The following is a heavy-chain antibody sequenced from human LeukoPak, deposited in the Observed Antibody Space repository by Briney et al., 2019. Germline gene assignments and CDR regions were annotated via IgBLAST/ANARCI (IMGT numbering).Heavy chain of an antibody. V-gene: IGHV3-21*01. J-gene: IGHJ4*02. CDR3: ARPATGYCSSAGCHWDS. CDR1: GFTFSTHS. CDR2: ISASSNFI. Sequence: GGSLRLSCAASGFTFSTHSMYWVRQAPGKGLEWVTSISASSNFIHYAESVRSRFTISRDNAKNSLYLQMNSLGAQDTAVYYCARPATGYCSSAGCHWDSWGQGTLVTVSS. D-gene: IGHD2-2*01.